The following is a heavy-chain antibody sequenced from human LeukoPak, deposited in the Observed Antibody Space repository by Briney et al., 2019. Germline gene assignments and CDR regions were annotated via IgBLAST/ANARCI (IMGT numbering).Heavy chain of an antibody. D-gene: IGHD3-22*01. V-gene: IGHV3-66*02. CDR1: GFTFSSNY. CDR2: MYSAGHT. CDR3: ARARCDTCGYGS. Sequence: GGSLRLSCAASGFTFSSNYMSWVRQAPGKGLEWVAVMYSAGHTYYAGSVRGRFTISRDTSTNTLSLQMNSLRAKDTAEYYCARARCDTCGYGSWGQGTLVTVSS. J-gene: IGHJ5*02.